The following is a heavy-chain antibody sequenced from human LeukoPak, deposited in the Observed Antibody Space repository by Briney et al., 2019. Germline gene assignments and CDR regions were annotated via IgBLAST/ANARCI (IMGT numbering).Heavy chain of an antibody. J-gene: IGHJ4*02. Sequence: SETLSLTCTVSGGSISGHYWSWIRQPPGKGLEWVANIYYTGATNHNPSLKSRVTISVDTCKNQFSLRLTSVTAADTAVYYCARLQGDSTAIYDYWGQGTLVSVSS. V-gene: IGHV4-59*11. D-gene: IGHD2-21*01. CDR1: GGSISGHY. CDR2: IYYTGAT. CDR3: ARLQGDSTAIYDY.